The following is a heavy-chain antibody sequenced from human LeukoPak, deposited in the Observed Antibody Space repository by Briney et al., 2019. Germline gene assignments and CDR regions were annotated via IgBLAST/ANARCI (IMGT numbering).Heavy chain of an antibody. J-gene: IGHJ4*02. V-gene: IGHV1-2*02. CDR3: ARGRLAAAGLVDY. CDR2: INPNSGGT. D-gene: IGHD6-13*01. CDR1: GYTFTGYY. Sequence: ASVKVSCKASGYTFTGYYMHWVRQAPGQGLEWMGWINPNSGGTNYAQKFQGRVTMTRDTSISTAYMEQSRLRSDDTAVYYCARGRLAAAGLVDYWGQGTLVTVSS.